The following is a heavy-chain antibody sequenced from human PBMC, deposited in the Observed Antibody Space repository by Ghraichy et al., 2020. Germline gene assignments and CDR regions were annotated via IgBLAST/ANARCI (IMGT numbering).Heavy chain of an antibody. J-gene: IGHJ3*02. Sequence: GGSLRLSCAASGFTFSSYSMNWVRLAPGKGLEWVSSISTSSSYIYYADLVKGRFTISRDNAKNSLFLQMNSLRAEDTAVYYCARDYQTGIFWSGSNGNDAFDIWGQGTLVTVSS. CDR1: GFTFSSYS. V-gene: IGHV3-21*01. D-gene: IGHD3-3*01. CDR3: ARDYQTGIFWSGSNGNDAFDI. CDR2: ISTSSSYI.